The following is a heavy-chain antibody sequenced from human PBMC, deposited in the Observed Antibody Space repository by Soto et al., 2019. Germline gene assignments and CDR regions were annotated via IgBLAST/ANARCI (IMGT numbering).Heavy chain of an antibody. D-gene: IGHD6-13*01. CDR1: GGSISSGGYF. CDR3: ARGTSSWSWKFDY. V-gene: IGHV4-39*07. J-gene: IGHJ4*02. Sequence: SETLCLTCTVSGGSISSGGYFWNWIRQHPGKGLEWIASFFIGGNTYYNPSLKSRVTMSLDTSKNQLSLRLTSVTAADTAVYYCARGTSSWSWKFDYWGQGILVTVSS. CDR2: FFIGGNT.